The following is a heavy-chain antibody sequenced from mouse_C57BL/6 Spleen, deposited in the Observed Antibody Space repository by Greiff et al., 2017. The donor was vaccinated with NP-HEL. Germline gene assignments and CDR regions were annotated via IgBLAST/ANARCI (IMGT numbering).Heavy chain of an antibody. CDR1: GYTFTSYW. Sequence: QVQLQQPGAELVMPGASVKLSCKASGYTFTSYWMHWVKQRPGQGLEWIGEIDPSDSYTNYNQKFKGKSTLTVDKSSSTAYMQLSSLTSEDSAVYYCARRRSLGSPYYGSSNYFDYWGQGTTLTVSS. D-gene: IGHD1-1*01. J-gene: IGHJ2*01. CDR3: ARRRSLGSPYYGSSNYFDY. CDR2: IDPSDSYT. V-gene: IGHV1-69*01.